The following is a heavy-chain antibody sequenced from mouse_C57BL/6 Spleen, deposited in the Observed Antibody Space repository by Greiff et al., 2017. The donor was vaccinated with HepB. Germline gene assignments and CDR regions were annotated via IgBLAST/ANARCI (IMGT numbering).Heavy chain of an antibody. Sequence: QVQLQQPGAELVRPGSSVKLSCKASGYTFTSYWMHWVKQRPIQGLEWIGNIDPSDSETHYNQKFKDKATLTVDKSSSTAYMPLSSLTSEDSAVYYCARSGTDYFDYWGQGTTLTVSS. CDR3: ARSGTDYFDY. CDR2: IDPSDSET. D-gene: IGHD4-1*01. CDR1: GYTFTSYW. V-gene: IGHV1-52*01. J-gene: IGHJ2*01.